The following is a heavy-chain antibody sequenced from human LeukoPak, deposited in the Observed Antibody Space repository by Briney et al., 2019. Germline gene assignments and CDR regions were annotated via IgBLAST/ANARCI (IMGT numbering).Heavy chain of an antibody. V-gene: IGHV4-34*01. CDR1: GGSFSGYY. J-gene: IGHJ6*03. CDR3: ARVNGGSSPYFIYHYMDV. D-gene: IGHD6-6*01. Sequence: LSETLSLTCAVYGGSFSGYYWSWIRQPPGEGLEWIGEINHSGSTNYNPSLKSRVTISVDTSKNQFSLKLSSVTAADTAVYYCARVNGGSSPYFIYHYMDVWGKGTTVTVSS. CDR2: INHSGST.